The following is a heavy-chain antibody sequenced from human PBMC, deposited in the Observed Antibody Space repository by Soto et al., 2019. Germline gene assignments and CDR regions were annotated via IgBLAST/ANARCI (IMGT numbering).Heavy chain of an antibody. V-gene: IGHV3-43*02. CDR1: GFTFDDYA. Sequence: GESLKISCAASGFTFDDYAMHWVRQAPGKGLEWVSLISGDGGSTYYADSVKGRFTISRDNSKNSLYLQMNSLRTEDTALYYCAKDYCSGGSCWDYYYYYGMDVWGQGTTVTVSS. J-gene: IGHJ6*02. CDR3: AKDYCSGGSCWDYYYYYGMDV. D-gene: IGHD2-15*01. CDR2: ISGDGGST.